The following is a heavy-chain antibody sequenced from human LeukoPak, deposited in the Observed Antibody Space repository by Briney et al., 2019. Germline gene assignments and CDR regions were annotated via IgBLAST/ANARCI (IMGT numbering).Heavy chain of an antibody. CDR2: IYYSGST. V-gene: IGHV4-59*01. J-gene: IGHJ4*02. Sequence: SETLSLTCTVSGGSLSSYYWSWIRQPPGKGLEWIGYIYYSGSTNYNPSLKSRVTISVDTSKNQFSLKLSSVTAADTAVYYCARVGAKAGYCSGGSCSGFDYWGQGTLVTVSS. D-gene: IGHD2-15*01. CDR3: ARVGAKAGYCSGGSCSGFDY. CDR1: GGSLSSYY.